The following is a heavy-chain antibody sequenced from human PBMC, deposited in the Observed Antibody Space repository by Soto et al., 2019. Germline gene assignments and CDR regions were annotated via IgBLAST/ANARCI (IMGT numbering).Heavy chain of an antibody. D-gene: IGHD2-15*01. Sequence: SETLSLTCTVSGGSISSYYWGWIRQPPGKGLEWIGYIYYSGSTNYNPSLKSRVTISVDTSKNQFSLKLSSVTAADTAVYYCARGGYCSGGSCLHPTYYYYYGMDVWGQGTTVTVSS. J-gene: IGHJ6*02. CDR3: ARGGYCSGGSCLHPTYYYYYGMDV. CDR2: IYYSGST. CDR1: GGSISSYY. V-gene: IGHV4-59*01.